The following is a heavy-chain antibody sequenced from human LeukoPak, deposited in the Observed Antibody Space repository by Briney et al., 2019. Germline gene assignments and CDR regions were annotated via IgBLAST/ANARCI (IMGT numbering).Heavy chain of an antibody. CDR2: ISAYNGNT. CDR1: GYTFTSYG. V-gene: IGHV1-18*01. J-gene: IGHJ6*02. Sequence: ASVKVSCKASGYTFTSYGISWVRQAPGQGLEWMGRISAYNGNTNYAQKLQGRVTMTTDTSTSTAYMELRSLRSDDTAVYYCARNGYDSSGVGSYYYYGMDVWGQGTTVTVS. D-gene: IGHD3-22*01. CDR3: ARNGYDSSGVGSYYYYGMDV.